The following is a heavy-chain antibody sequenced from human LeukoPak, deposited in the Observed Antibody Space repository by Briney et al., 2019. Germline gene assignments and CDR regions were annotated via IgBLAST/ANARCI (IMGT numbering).Heavy chain of an antibody. Sequence: QPGGSLRLSCAASGFTFDDYAMHWVRQAPGKGLEGVSFITGDGGSTYYADSVKGRFTISRDNSKNSLYLQMNSLRTQDAALYYCAKGYSYDSSGYYYLDYWGQGTLVTVS. D-gene: IGHD3-22*01. CDR2: ITGDGGST. CDR1: GFTFDDYA. CDR3: AKGYSYDSSGYYYLDY. J-gene: IGHJ4*02. V-gene: IGHV3-43*02.